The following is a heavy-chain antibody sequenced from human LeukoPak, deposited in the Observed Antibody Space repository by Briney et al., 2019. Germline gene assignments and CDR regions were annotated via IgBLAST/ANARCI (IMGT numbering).Heavy chain of an antibody. CDR3: VRRLPTTPHYYFDY. D-gene: IGHD2-21*02. CDR1: GFTFSSYA. V-gene: IGHV3-64D*06. J-gene: IGHJ4*02. CDR2: ISSNGGST. Sequence: PGGSLRLSCSASGFTFSSYAMHWVRQAPGKGLEYVSAISSNGGSTYYADSVTGRFTISRDNSKNTLYLQMSSLRADDTAVYYCVRRLPTTPHYYFDYWGQGTLGTVSS.